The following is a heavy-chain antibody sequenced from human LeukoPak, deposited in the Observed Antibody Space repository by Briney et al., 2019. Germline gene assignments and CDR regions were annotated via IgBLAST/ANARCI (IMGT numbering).Heavy chain of an antibody. J-gene: IGHJ4*02. CDR3: AREERRVRGVISY. CDR2: IYYSGST. V-gene: IGHV4-59*01. Sequence: SETLSLTCTVSGGSISSYYWSWIRQPPGKGLEGIGYIYYSGSTNYNPSLKSRVTISVDTSKNQFSLKLSSVTAADTAVYYCAREERRVRGVISYWGQGTLVTVSS. CDR1: GGSISSYY. D-gene: IGHD3-10*01.